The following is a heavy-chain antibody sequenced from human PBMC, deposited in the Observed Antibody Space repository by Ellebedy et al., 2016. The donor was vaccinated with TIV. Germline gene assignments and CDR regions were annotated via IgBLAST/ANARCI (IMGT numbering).Heavy chain of an antibody. D-gene: IGHD4-11*01. V-gene: IGHV1-69*13. Sequence: ASVKVSCXASGGTFSSYAISWVRQAPGQGLEWMGGIIPIFGTANYAQKFQGRVTITADESTSTAYMELSSLRSEDTAAYYCARYADDSNSDYYYYYMDVWGKGTTVTVSS. CDR1: GGTFSSYA. CDR3: ARYADDSNSDYYYYYMDV. J-gene: IGHJ6*03. CDR2: IIPIFGTA.